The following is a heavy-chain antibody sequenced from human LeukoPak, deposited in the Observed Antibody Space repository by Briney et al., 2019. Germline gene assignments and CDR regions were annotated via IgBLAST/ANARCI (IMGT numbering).Heavy chain of an antibody. J-gene: IGHJ4*02. V-gene: IGHV3-7*01. CDR2: IKQDGSEK. CDR3: ASQDYDFWSGYHDY. CDR1: GFTFSSYA. D-gene: IGHD3-3*01. Sequence: GGSLRLSCAASGFTFSSYAMSWVRQIPGKGLEWVANIKQDGSEKYYVDSVKGRFTISRDNAKNSLYLQMNSLRAEDTAVYYCASQDYDFWSGYHDYWGQGTLVTVSS.